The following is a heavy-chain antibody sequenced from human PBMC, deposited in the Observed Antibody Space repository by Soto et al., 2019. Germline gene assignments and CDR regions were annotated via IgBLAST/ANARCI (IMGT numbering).Heavy chain of an antibody. D-gene: IGHD3-3*01. J-gene: IGHJ4*02. CDR2: IYYSGST. V-gene: IGHV4-59*08. CDR3: ARGGNFWSNYYTKTWDN. Sequence: PSETLSLTCTVSGGSISSFDWSWIRQPPGKGLEWIGYIYYSGSTNYNPSLKSRVTMSVDTSKNQFSLRLNSVTAADTAVYYCARGGNFWSNYYTKTWDNWGQGTLVTVSS. CDR1: GGSISSFD.